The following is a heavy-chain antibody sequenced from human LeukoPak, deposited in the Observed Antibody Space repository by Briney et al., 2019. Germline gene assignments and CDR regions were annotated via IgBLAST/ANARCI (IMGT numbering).Heavy chain of an antibody. CDR1: GFTFSSYG. Sequence: PGGSLRLSCAASGFTFSSYGMHWVRQAPGKGLEWVAFIRYDGSNKYYADSVKGRFTISRDNAKNTLYLQMNSLRAEDTAVYYCARPLRKWNDDAFDIWGQGTMVTVSS. CDR3: ARPLRKWNDDAFDI. D-gene: IGHD1-1*01. CDR2: IRYDGSNK. J-gene: IGHJ3*02. V-gene: IGHV3-30*02.